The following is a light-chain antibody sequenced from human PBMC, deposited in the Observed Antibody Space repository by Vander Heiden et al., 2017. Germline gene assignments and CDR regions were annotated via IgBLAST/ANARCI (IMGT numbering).Light chain of an antibody. Sequence: DIQMTQSPSSLSASVGDRVTITCRASQSISTFLNWYQQKPGKAPKLLIYAASRLQSGVPSRISGSGSGTDFTLAINSLQPEDFATYYCQQSYGTPLTFGQGTKLGI. CDR2: AAS. V-gene: IGKV1-39*01. CDR3: QQSYGTPLT. J-gene: IGKJ2*01. CDR1: QSISTF.